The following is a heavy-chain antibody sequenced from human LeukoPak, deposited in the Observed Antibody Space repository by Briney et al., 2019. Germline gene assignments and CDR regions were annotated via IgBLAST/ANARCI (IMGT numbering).Heavy chain of an antibody. Sequence: SQTLSLTCAISGDSVSSNSAAWNWIRQSPSRGLEWLARTYYRSKWYNDYAVSVKSRITINPDTSKNQFSLQLNSVTPEDTAVYYCARDGVLGITLQNAFDIWGRGTLVTVSS. V-gene: IGHV6-1*01. CDR3: ARDGVLGITLQNAFDI. CDR1: GDSVSSNSAA. D-gene: IGHD7-27*01. J-gene: IGHJ2*01. CDR2: TYYRSKWYN.